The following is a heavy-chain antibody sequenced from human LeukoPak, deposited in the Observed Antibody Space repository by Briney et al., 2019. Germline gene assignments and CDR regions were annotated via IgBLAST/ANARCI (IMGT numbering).Heavy chain of an antibody. J-gene: IGHJ4*02. CDR3: ARGALYDFWSGYYIDY. D-gene: IGHD3-3*01. CDR1: GGSFSGYY. V-gene: IGHV4-34*01. CDR2: INHSGST. Sequence: PSETLSLTCAVYGGSFSGYYWSWIRQPPGKGLEWIGEINHSGSTNYNPSLKGRVTISVDTSKNQFSLKLSSVTAADTAVYYCARGALYDFWSGYYIDYWGQGTLVTVSS.